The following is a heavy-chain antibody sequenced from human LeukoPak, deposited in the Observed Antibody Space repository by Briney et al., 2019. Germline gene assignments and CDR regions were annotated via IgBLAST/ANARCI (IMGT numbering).Heavy chain of an antibody. CDR1: GYIFTDYY. CDR3: ARDPPGTTAFDL. D-gene: IGHD1-1*01. Sequence: ASVKVSCKASGYIFTDYYMHWVRQAPGQGLEWMGWINPKSDGTKYAQNFQGRVTMTWDTPISTAYMEVSRLTSDDTAMFYCARDPPGTTAFDLWGQGTMVTVSS. V-gene: IGHV1-2*02. CDR2: INPKSDGT. J-gene: IGHJ3*01.